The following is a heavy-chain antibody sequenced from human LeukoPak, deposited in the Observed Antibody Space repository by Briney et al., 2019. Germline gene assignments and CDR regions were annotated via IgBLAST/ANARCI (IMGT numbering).Heavy chain of an antibody. Sequence: SQTLSLTCAISGDSVSGNSTAYNWIRQSPSRGLEWLGRTYYRSKWYNDYAVSVESRIIINPDTSKNQLSLQLKSVTPEDTAVYYCARGGQGDGYSADEAFDFWGQGTMVTVSS. CDR1: GDSVSGNSTA. CDR3: ARGGQGDGYSADEAFDF. D-gene: IGHD5-24*01. J-gene: IGHJ3*01. V-gene: IGHV6-1*01. CDR2: TYYRSKWYN.